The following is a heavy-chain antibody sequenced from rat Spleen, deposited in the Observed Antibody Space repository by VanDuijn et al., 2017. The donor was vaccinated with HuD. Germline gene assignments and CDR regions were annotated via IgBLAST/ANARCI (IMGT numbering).Heavy chain of an antibody. V-gene: IGHV5S14*01. J-gene: IGHJ4*01. Sequence: EVQLVESGGGLVQPGRSLKLSCAASGFTFSNYGMAWVRQTPTKGLEWVASIRTTGDKTFYRDSVKGRFTISRVNAKNTQYLQMDSLRADDTATYYSSRHGYGGYSEYVMDAWGQGASVTVSS. CDR1: GFTFSNYG. CDR2: IRTTGDKT. CDR3: SRHGYGGYSEYVMDA. D-gene: IGHD1-11*01.